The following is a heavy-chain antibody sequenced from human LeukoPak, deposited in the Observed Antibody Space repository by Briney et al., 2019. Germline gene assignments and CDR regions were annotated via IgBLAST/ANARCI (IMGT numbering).Heavy chain of an antibody. CDR2: IYSGGST. CDR1: GFIVSSNY. D-gene: IGHD3-22*01. J-gene: IGHJ3*02. V-gene: IGHV3-53*04. Sequence: PGRSLRLSCAASGFIVSSNYMSWVRQAPGKGLEWVSSIYSGGSTYYADSVKGRYTISRHNPNTLCLQMNSLKTEDTAVYYCARIRLDYSETRIDSFDIWGQGTMVTVPS. CDR3: ARIRLDYSETRIDSFDI.